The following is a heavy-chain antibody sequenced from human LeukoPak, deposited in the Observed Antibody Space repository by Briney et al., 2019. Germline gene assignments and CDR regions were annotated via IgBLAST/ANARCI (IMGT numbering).Heavy chain of an antibody. D-gene: IGHD2-15*01. V-gene: IGHV1-46*01. J-gene: IGHJ6*04. Sequence: ASVTVSCKASGYTFTSYYMHWVRQAPGQGLEWMGIINPSGGSTSYAQKFQGRVTMTRDTSTSTVYMELSSLRSEDTAVYYCARGYCSSGSCLTDYGMDVWGKGTTVTVSS. CDR3: ARGYCSSGSCLTDYGMDV. CDR2: INPSGGST. CDR1: GYTFTSYY.